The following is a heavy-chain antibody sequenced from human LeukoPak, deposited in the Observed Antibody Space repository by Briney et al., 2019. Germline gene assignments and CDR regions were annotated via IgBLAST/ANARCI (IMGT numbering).Heavy chain of an antibody. J-gene: IGHJ4*02. D-gene: IGHD2-2*01. CDR1: GYSISSGYY. Sequence: PSETLSLTCTVSGYSISSGYYWGWVRQPPGKGLEWIGSIYHSGSTYYNPSLKSRVTISVDTSKNQFSLKLSSVTAADTAVYYCARLLPAFGTFFFDSWGQGTLVTVSS. CDR3: ARLLPAFGTFFFDS. V-gene: IGHV4-38-2*02. CDR2: IYHSGST.